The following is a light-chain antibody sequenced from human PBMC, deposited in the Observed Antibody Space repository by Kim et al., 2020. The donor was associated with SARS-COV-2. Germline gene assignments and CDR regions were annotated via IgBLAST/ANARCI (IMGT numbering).Light chain of an antibody. CDR1: SLNYY. J-gene: IGLJ3*02. Sequence: SSELTQDPAVSVALGQTVRITCQGDSLNYYANWYQQKPGQAPVLVIYGRNNRPSGIPDRFSGSGSGNTASLTITGAQAEDEADYYCNSRDSSGNHWVFGGGTQLTVL. CDR2: GRN. V-gene: IGLV3-19*01. CDR3: NSRDSSGNHWV.